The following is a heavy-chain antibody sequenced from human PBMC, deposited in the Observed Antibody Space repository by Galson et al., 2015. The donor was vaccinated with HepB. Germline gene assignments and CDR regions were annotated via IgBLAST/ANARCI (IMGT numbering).Heavy chain of an antibody. V-gene: IGHV3-30*03. Sequence: SLRLSCAASGFPFSIYGMHWVRQAPGKGLEWVAVISSDGSNKYYADSVKGRFTISKDNSKNTLYLQMNRLRTEDTAVYYCAARAHGSSLDHWGQGTLVTVSS. J-gene: IGHJ4*02. D-gene: IGHD5-18*01. CDR2: ISSDGSNK. CDR1: GFPFSIYG. CDR3: AARAHGSSLDH.